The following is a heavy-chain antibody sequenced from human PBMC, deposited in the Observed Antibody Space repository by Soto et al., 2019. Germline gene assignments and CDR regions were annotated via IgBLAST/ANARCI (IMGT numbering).Heavy chain of an antibody. CDR3: ARDVGDTGD. V-gene: IGHV1-3*01. J-gene: IGHJ4*02. CDR2: IKAGNGNT. Sequence: QVQLVQSGAEVKKPGASVKVTSKAYGYTFTSSAMHWVRQAHGQRLEWKGWIKAGNGNTKYSQKLQGRVTITRDTSASTAYMELSSLRSEDTVVYYCARDVGDTGDWGQGTLVTVSS. CDR1: GYTFTSSA. D-gene: IGHD1-26*01.